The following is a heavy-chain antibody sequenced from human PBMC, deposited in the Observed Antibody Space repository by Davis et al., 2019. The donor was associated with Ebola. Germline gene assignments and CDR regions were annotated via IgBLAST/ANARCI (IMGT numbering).Heavy chain of an antibody. CDR3: ASLNLYGARASPASVDY. V-gene: IGHV4-34*01. Sequence: SETLSLTCAVYGGSFSGYYWSWIRQPPGKGLEWIGEINHSGSTNYNPSLKSRVTISVDTSKNQFSLKLSSVTAADTAMYYCASLNLYGARASPASVDYWGQGTLVTVSS. CDR1: GGSFSGYY. CDR2: INHSGST. D-gene: IGHD4-17*01. J-gene: IGHJ4*02.